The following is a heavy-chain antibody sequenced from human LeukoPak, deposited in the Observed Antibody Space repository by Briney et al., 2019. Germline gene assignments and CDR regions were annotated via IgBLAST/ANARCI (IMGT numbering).Heavy chain of an antibody. J-gene: IGHJ4*02. D-gene: IGHD6-13*01. CDR1: GGSFSGYY. CDR3: ARARKTAGSPNFDY. Sequence: SETLSLTCTVYGGSFSGYYWTWIRQPPGKGLEWIGEINHSESTNYNPSLKSRVTISVDTSKNHFSLKLSSVTAADTAVYYCARARKTAGSPNFDYWGQGTLVTVSS. V-gene: IGHV4-34*01. CDR2: INHSEST.